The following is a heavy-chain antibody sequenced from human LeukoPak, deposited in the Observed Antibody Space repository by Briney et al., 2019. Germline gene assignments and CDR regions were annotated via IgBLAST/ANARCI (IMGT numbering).Heavy chain of an antibody. V-gene: IGHV3-30*02. J-gene: IGHJ4*02. CDR1: GFTFGSYG. CDR3: AKDPATVTSYYFDY. Sequence: PGGSLRLSCEASGFTFGSYGLHWVRQAPGKGLQWVAFIRYDGSDKYYADSVKGRFTISRDNSKNTLYLQMNSLRAEDTAVYYCAKDPATVTSYYFDYWGQGTLVTVSS. D-gene: IGHD4-17*01. CDR2: IRYDGSDK.